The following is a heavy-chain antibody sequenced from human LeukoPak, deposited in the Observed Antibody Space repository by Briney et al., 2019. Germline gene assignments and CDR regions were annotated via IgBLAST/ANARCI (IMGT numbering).Heavy chain of an antibody. Sequence: PGGSPRLSCAASGFTFSNYDMHWVRQATGKGLEWVSAIGTAGDTYYQGSVRGRFTMSRENAKNSLYLQMNSLTAGDTAVYYCARGADTHFDYWGQGTLVTVSS. CDR1: GFTFSNYD. V-gene: IGHV3-13*04. J-gene: IGHJ4*02. CDR3: ARGADTHFDY. D-gene: IGHD2-15*01. CDR2: IGTAGDT.